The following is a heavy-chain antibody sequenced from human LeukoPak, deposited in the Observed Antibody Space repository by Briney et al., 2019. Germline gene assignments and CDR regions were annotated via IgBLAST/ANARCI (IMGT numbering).Heavy chain of an antibody. CDR3: ARTSGDYGGNALYFDY. CDR1: GYSFTSYW. CDR2: IYPGDSDT. D-gene: IGHD4-23*01. J-gene: IGHJ4*02. V-gene: IGHV5-51*01. Sequence: GESLRISCKGSGYSFTSYWIAWVRQMPGKGLEWMTFIYPGDSDTRYSTSVQGQVTTSVDKSTSTAYLQWSSLKASDTAMYYCARTSGDYGGNALYFDYWGQGTLVTVSS.